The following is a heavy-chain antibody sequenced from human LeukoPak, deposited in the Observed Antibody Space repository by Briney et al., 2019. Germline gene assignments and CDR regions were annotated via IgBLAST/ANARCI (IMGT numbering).Heavy chain of an antibody. CDR2: IYYSGTT. V-gene: IGHV4-31*03. J-gene: IGHJ5*01. CDR3: ASVGSDSRGLHWFDS. D-gene: IGHD3-22*01. CDR1: GGSISSGGYY. Sequence: PSETLSLTCTVSGGSISSGGYYWSWIRQLPGMGLEWIGHIYYSGTTYYNWSLKSRVTISVDTSNNQLSLRLNSVTAADTAVYYCASVGSDSRGLHWFDSWCQGTLVTVSS.